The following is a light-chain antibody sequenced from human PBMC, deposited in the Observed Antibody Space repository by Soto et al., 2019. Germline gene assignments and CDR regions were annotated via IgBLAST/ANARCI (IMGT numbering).Light chain of an antibody. CDR2: GAS. J-gene: IGKJ4*01. CDR3: QQYKNWPLT. Sequence: EFVLTQSPATLSLSPGERATLSCSASQSVSSNLAWYQQKPGQAPRLLIYGASTRATGFPARFSGSGSGTEFTLTISSLQSEDFAVYYCQQYKNWPLTFGGGTKVDI. CDR1: QSVSSN. V-gene: IGKV3-15*01.